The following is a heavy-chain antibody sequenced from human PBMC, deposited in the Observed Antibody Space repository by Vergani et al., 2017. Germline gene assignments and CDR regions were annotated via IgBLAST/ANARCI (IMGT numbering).Heavy chain of an antibody. CDR1: GYTFTSYG. CDR2: ISAYNGNK. Sequence: QVQLVQSGAEVKKPGASVKVSCKASGYTFTSYGISWVRQAPGQGIEWMGWISAYNGNKNYAQKLQGRVTMTTDKSTSTAYMELRSLRSEDTAVDYCARDTIGGDCDSSPNAYYGGMDVWGEGTT. CDR3: ARDTIGGDCDSSPNAYYGGMDV. D-gene: IGHD2-21*02. V-gene: IGHV1-18*01. J-gene: IGHJ6*02.